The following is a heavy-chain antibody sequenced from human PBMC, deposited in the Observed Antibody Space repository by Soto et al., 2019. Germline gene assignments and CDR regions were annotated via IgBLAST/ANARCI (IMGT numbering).Heavy chain of an antibody. CDR2: INHSGST. V-gene: IGHV4-34*01. CDR1: GGSFSGYY. J-gene: IGHJ5*02. CDR3: ARVEGAHPPITGTSGNWFDP. D-gene: IGHD1-7*01. Sequence: SETLSLTCAVYGGSFSGYYWSWIRQPPGKGLEWIGEINHSGSTNYNPSLKSRVTISVDTSKNQFSLKLSSVTAADTAVYYCARVEGAHPPITGTSGNWFDPWGQGTLVTVSS.